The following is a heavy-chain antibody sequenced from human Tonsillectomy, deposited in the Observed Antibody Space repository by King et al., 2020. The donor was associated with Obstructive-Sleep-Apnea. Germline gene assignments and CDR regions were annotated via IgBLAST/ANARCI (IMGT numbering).Heavy chain of an antibody. V-gene: IGHV3-13*04. CDR2: IGTAGDT. CDR1: GFTFSSYD. Sequence: VQLVESGGGLVQPGGSLRLSCAASGFTFSSYDMHWVRQATGKGLEWVSAIGTAGDTYYPGSVKGRFTISRENAKNSLYLQMNSLRAGDTVVYYCARAVAAAPDYYYYYGMDVWGQGTTVTVSS. J-gene: IGHJ6*02. D-gene: IGHD6-13*01. CDR3: ARAVAAAPDYYYYYGMDV.